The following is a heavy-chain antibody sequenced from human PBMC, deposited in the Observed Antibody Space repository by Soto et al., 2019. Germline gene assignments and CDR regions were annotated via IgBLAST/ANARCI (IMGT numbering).Heavy chain of an antibody. Sequence: ASVKVSCKASGYTFTSYGIHWVRQAPGQRLEWTGWINAGNGNTKYSEKFQGRVTITRDTSASTAYLELSSLRSEDTAVFYCARDPNESSGYYRHYYCGMDVWGQGTTVTVSS. V-gene: IGHV1-3*01. CDR1: GYTFTSYG. D-gene: IGHD3-22*01. CDR3: ARDPNESSGYYRHYYCGMDV. J-gene: IGHJ6*02. CDR2: INAGNGNT.